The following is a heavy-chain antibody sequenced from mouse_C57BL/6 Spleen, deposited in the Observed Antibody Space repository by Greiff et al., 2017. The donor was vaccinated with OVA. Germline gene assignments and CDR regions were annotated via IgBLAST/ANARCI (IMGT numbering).Heavy chain of an antibody. CDR2: IHPNSGST. CDR1: GYTFTSYW. Sequence: QVQLQQPGAELVKPGASVKLSCKASGYTFTSYWMHWVKQRPGQGLEWIGMIHPNSGSTNYNEKFKSKATLTVDKSSSTAYMQLSSLTSEDSAVYYCAHSRDYYGSSYRWYFDGWGTGTTVTVSS. CDR3: AHSRDYYGSSYRWYFDG. V-gene: IGHV1-64*01. J-gene: IGHJ1*03. D-gene: IGHD1-1*01.